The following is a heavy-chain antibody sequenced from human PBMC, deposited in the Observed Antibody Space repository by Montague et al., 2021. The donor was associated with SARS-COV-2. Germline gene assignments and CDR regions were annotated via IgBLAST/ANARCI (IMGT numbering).Heavy chain of an antibody. CDR3: AKVAGSHDTFDI. CDR2: IYHSGST. D-gene: IGHD6-19*01. J-gene: IGHJ3*02. CDR1: GYSISTGYY. V-gene: IGHV4-38-2*02. Sequence: SETLSLTCTVSGYSISTGYYWGWIRQPPGKGLEWIGTIYHSGSTYFNPSLKGRVTISVDTSKNQFSLNLSPVTAADTAVYYCAKVAGSHDTFDIWGRGTMVTVSS.